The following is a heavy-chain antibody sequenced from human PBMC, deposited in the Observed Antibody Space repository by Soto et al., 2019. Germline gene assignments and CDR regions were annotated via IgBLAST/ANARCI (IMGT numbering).Heavy chain of an antibody. CDR3: ARHEGHCGGDCYSDN. D-gene: IGHD2-21*02. J-gene: IGHJ4*02. CDR1: GYSFTSYW. V-gene: IGHV5-51*01. Sequence: GESLKISCKGSGYSFTSYWIGWVRQMPGKGLEWMGIIYPGDSDTRYSPSFQGQVTISADKSISTAYLQWSSLKASDTAMYYCARHEGHCGGDCYSDNWGQGTLVTVSS. CDR2: IYPGDSDT.